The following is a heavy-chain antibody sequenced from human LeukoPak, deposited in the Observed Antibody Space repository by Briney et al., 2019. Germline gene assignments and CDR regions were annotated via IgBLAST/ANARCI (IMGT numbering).Heavy chain of an antibody. D-gene: IGHD3-10*01. CDR2: ISSSGSTI. J-gene: IGHJ6*02. CDR3: ARDKRYYDSGSFRMDV. Sequence: GGSLRLSCAASGFTFSSYGMHWVRQAPGKGLEWVSYISSSGSTIYYADSVKGRFTISRDNAKNSLYLQMNSLRAEVTAVYYCARDKRYYDSGSFRMDVWGQGTAVTVSS. CDR1: GFTFSSYG. V-gene: IGHV3-48*04.